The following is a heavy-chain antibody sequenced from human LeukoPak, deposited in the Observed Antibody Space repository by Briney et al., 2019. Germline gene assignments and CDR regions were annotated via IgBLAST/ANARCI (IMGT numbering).Heavy chain of an antibody. Sequence: GGSLRLSCAASGFTDYMTWVRQAPGKGLEWVSVIYSGGSTYYAASVKGRFSVSRDNSKNTVYLQMNSLRAEDTAVYYCAGVSFSSGWYRDYWGQGTLVTVSS. V-gene: IGHV3-53*01. D-gene: IGHD6-19*01. CDR3: AGVSFSSGWYRDY. CDR1: GFTDY. CDR2: IYSGGST. J-gene: IGHJ4*02.